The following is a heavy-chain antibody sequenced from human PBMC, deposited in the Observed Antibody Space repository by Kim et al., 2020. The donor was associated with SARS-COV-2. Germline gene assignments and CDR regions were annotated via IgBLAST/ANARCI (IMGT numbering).Heavy chain of an antibody. D-gene: IGHD6-19*01. V-gene: IGHV3-30*18. CDR3: AKVWGREWLVGN. CDR2: ISYDGSNK. Sequence: GGSLRLSCAASGFTFSSYGMHWVRQAPGKGLEWVAVISYDGSNKYYADSVKGRFTISRDNSKNTLYLQMNSLRAEDTAVYYCAKVWGREWLVGNWGQGTLVTVSS. CDR1: GFTFSSYG. J-gene: IGHJ4*02.